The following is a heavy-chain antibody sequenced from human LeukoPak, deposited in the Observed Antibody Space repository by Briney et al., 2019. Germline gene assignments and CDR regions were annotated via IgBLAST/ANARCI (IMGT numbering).Heavy chain of an antibody. Sequence: PGRSLRLSCAASGFTFSSYGMHWVRQAPGKGLEWVAVIWYDGSNKYYADSVKGRFTISRDNSKNTLYLQMNSLRAEDAAVYYCARDQSIAAADVPADAWTSFDYWGQGTLVTVSS. D-gene: IGHD6-13*01. V-gene: IGHV3-33*08. J-gene: IGHJ4*02. CDR1: GFTFSSYG. CDR3: ARDQSIAAADVPADAWTSFDY. CDR2: IWYDGSNK.